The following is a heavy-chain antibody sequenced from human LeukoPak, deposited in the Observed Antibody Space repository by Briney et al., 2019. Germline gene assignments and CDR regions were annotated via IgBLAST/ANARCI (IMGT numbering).Heavy chain of an antibody. V-gene: IGHV1-2*02. Sequence: ASMKVSCKASGYIFNNYGINWVRQAPGQGLEWMGWINPNSGGANYAQKFQGRVTMTRDTSISTAYMELSRLRSDDTAVYYCARVPIRRHYESTGYYYEDPWGQGTLVTVSS. CDR1: GYIFNNYG. J-gene: IGHJ5*02. CDR3: ARVPIRRHYESTGYYYEDP. D-gene: IGHD3-22*01. CDR2: INPNSGGA.